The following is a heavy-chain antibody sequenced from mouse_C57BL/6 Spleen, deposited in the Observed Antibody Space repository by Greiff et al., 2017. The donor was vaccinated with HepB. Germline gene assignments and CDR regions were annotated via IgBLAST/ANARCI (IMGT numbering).Heavy chain of an antibody. CDR3: ARSYYGSSFDY. D-gene: IGHD1-1*01. J-gene: IGHJ2*01. V-gene: IGHV5-9*01. Sequence: EVMLVESGGGLVKPGGSLKLSCAASGFTFSSYTMSWVRQTPEKRLEWVATISGGGGNTYYPDSVKGRFTISRDNAKNTLYLQMSSLRSEDTALYYCARSYYGSSFDYWGQGTTLTVSS. CDR1: GFTFSSYT. CDR2: ISGGGGNT.